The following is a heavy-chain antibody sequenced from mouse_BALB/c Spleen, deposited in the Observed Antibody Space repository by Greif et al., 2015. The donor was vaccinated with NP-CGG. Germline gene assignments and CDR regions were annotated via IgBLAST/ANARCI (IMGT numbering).Heavy chain of an antibody. CDR1: GFNIKDTY. V-gene: IGHV14-3*02. Sequence: VQLQQSGAELVKPGASVKLSCTASGFNIKDTYMHWVKQRPEQGLEWIGRIDPANGNTKYDPKFQGKATITADTSSNTAYLQLSSLTSEDTAVYYCARWEMITTGFAYWGQGTLVTVSA. J-gene: IGHJ3*01. CDR2: IDPANGNT. CDR3: ARWEMITTGFAY. D-gene: IGHD2-4*01.